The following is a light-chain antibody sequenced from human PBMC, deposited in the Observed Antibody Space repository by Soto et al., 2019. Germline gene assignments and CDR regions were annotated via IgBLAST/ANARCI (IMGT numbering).Light chain of an antibody. CDR3: QQYNSYPWT. Sequence: DIQMTQSPSTLSASVGDRVSITCRAGQSISSWLAWYQQKPGKAPKLQIYDASTLQSGVPSRFRGAESGTEFTLTISSLQPDDFAVYYCQQYNSYPWTFGQGTKVDIK. V-gene: IGKV1-5*01. CDR1: QSISSW. J-gene: IGKJ1*01. CDR2: DAS.